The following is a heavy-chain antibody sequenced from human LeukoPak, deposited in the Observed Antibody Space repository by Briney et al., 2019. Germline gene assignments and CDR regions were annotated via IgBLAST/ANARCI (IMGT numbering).Heavy chain of an antibody. CDR1: GFTFSSYA. D-gene: IGHD4-17*01. Sequence: GGSLRLSCAASGFTFSSYAMHWVRQAPGKGLEWVAVISYDGSNKYYADSVKGRFSISRDNSKNTLYLQMNSLRAEDTAVYYCASTLTTVTTPFDYWGQGTLVTVSS. J-gene: IGHJ4*02. CDR2: ISYDGSNK. V-gene: IGHV3-30-3*01. CDR3: ASTLTTVTTPFDY.